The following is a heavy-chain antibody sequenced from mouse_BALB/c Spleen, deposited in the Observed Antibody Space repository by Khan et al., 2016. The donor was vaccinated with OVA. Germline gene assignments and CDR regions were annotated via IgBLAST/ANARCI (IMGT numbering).Heavy chain of an antibody. D-gene: IGHD1-1*01. CDR1: GYTFTNYW. J-gene: IGHJ3*01. CDR3: VNHGSSSAWFTY. Sequence: QVQLKQSGAELAKPGASVKMSCKASGYTFTNYWMHWVKQRPGQGLEWIGYINPSTDYTEYNQKFKDKASLTAAKSSSTAYLQLTSLTSEDSALYYCVNHGSSSAWFTYWGQGTLVTVSA. CDR2: INPSTDYT. V-gene: IGHV1-7*01.